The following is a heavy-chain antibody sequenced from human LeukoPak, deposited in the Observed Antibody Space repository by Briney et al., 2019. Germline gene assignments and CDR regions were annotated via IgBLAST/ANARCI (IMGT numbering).Heavy chain of an antibody. CDR1: GGTFSSYT. J-gene: IGHJ4*02. D-gene: IGHD6-13*01. CDR2: IIPILGIA. V-gene: IGHV1-69*04. Sequence: SVKVSCKACGGTFSSYTISWVRQAPGQGLEWMGRIIPILGIANYAQKFQGRVTITADKSTSTAYMELRSLRSEDTAVYYCARDLGIAAAGTYYWGQGTLVTVSS. CDR3: ARDLGIAAAGTYY.